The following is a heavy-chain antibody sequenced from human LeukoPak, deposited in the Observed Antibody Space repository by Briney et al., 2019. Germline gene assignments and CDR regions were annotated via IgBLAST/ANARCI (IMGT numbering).Heavy chain of an antibody. CDR1: GYTFTGYY. CDR3: ASGLGGYCSSTSCHDAFDI. CDR2: INPNSGGT. J-gene: IGHJ3*02. D-gene: IGHD2-2*01. V-gene: IGHV1-2*02. Sequence: ASVKVSCKASGYTFTGYYMHWVRQAPGQGLEWMGWINPNSGGTNYAQKFQGRVTMTRDTSISIAYMELSRLRSDDTAVYYCASGLGGYCSSTSCHDAFDIWGQGTMVTVSS.